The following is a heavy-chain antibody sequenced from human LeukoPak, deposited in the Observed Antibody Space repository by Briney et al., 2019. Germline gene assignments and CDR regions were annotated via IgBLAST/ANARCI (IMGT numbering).Heavy chain of an antibody. J-gene: IGHJ5*02. CDR1: GYTFTGYY. CDR3: ARAYMVRAPWFDP. Sequence: ASVKVSCKASGYTFTGYYMHWVRQAPGQGLEWMGWINPNSGGTNYAQKFQGRVTMTRDTSISTAYMEPSRLRSDDTAVYYCARAYMVRAPWFDPWGQGTLVTVSS. D-gene: IGHD3-10*01. V-gene: IGHV1-2*02. CDR2: INPNSGGT.